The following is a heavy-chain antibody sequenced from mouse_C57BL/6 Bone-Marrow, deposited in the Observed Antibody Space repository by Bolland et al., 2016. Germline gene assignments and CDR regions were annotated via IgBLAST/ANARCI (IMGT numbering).Heavy chain of an antibody. V-gene: IGHV10-3*01. CDR2: KRSNYAT. Sequence: KRSNYATYYADSVKDRFTISRDDSQSMLYLQMNNLKTEDTAMYYCVRGLYDVYLFAYWGQGTLV. CDR3: VRGLYDVYLFAY. D-gene: IGHD2-3*01. J-gene: IGHJ3*01.